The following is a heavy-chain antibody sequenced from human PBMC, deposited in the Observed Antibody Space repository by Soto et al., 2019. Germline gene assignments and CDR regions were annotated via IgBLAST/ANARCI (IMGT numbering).Heavy chain of an antibody. J-gene: IGHJ4*02. Sequence: QVQLQESGPGLVKPSETLSLTCTVSGGSISSYYWSWIRQSPGKGLEWIGNIYYSGSTNYNPSLKSRVPISVDTSKNHFSLQLSSVTAADTAVYYCAREWFLTGRDYFDYWGQGTLVTVSS. CDR2: IYYSGST. D-gene: IGHD3-9*01. V-gene: IGHV4-59*01. CDR1: GGSISSYY. CDR3: AREWFLTGRDYFDY.